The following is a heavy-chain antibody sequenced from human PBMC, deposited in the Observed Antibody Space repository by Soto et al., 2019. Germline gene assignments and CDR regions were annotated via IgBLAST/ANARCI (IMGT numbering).Heavy chain of an antibody. Sequence: SVKVSCKASGGTFSSYAISWVRQAPGQGLEWMGGIIPIFGTANYAQKFQGRVTITADESTSTAYMELSSLRSEDTAVYYCARADPPSVWNYDSSGYPHYWYFDLWGRGNLVTVSS. CDR3: ARADPPSVWNYDSSGYPHYWYFDL. V-gene: IGHV1-69*13. J-gene: IGHJ2*01. CDR2: IIPIFGTA. D-gene: IGHD3-22*01. CDR1: GGTFSSYA.